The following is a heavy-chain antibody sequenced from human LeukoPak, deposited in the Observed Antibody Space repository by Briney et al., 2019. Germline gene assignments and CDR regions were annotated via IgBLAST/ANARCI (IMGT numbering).Heavy chain of an antibody. Sequence: GESLKISCKASGYTFTSQWIVWVRQMPGEGLEWMGIIFPGDSDTRYNPSFQGQVTISADNSITTAYLQWSSLKASDTAMYYCARQERQWLAVWGQGTLVTVSS. J-gene: IGHJ4*02. CDR1: GYTFTSQW. V-gene: IGHV5-51*01. CDR3: ARQERQWLAV. CDR2: IFPGDSDT. D-gene: IGHD6-19*01.